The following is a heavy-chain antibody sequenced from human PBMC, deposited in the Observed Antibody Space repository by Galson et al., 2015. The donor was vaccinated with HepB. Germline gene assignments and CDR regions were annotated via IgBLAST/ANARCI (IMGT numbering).Heavy chain of an antibody. D-gene: IGHD6-6*01. V-gene: IGHV3-30-3*01. Sequence: SLRLSCAVSGFTFSNNAMHWVRQTPGKGLEWLAVISYDGSNKYYADSVKGRFTISRDNSKNTLYLQMNSLRTEDTAVYYCASPIAARAGRDSDYWGQGTLVTVSS. CDR3: ASPIAARAGRDSDY. CDR1: GFTFSNNA. CDR2: ISYDGSNK. J-gene: IGHJ4*02.